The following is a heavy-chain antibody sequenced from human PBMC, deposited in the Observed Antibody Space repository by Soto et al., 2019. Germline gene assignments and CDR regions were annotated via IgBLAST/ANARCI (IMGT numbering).Heavy chain of an antibody. D-gene: IGHD1-26*01. CDR3: ARLSGGSHVDY. J-gene: IGHJ4*02. CDR2: IYYSGST. CDR1: GDSISSSSYY. Sequence: QLQLQESGPGLVKPSETLSLTCTVSGDSISSSSYYWGWIRQPPGKGLEWIGNIYYSGSTFYNPSLKSRVTISIDTSKSQFSLNLSSVTAADTAVYYCARLSGGSHVDYWGQGTLVTVSS. V-gene: IGHV4-39*01.